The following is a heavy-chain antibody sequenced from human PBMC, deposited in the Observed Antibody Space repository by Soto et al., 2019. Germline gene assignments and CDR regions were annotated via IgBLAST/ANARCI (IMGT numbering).Heavy chain of an antibody. CDR1: GGSISSYY. Sequence: SETLSLTCTVSGGSISSYYWSWIRQPPGKGLEWIGYIYYSGSTNYNPSLKSRVTISVDTSKNQFSLKLSSVTAADTAVYYCARGSLYCSGGSCLVYFDYWGQGTLVTVSS. J-gene: IGHJ4*02. D-gene: IGHD2-15*01. CDR2: IYYSGST. CDR3: ARGSLYCSGGSCLVYFDY. V-gene: IGHV4-59*01.